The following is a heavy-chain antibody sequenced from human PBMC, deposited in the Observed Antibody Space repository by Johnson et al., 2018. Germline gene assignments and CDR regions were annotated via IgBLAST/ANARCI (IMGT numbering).Heavy chain of an antibody. V-gene: IGHV3-30*18. Sequence: QVQLVQSGGGVVQSGRSLTLSCVGSGLSFNTYGFHWVRQAPGKGLEWVAGISYDGTSQFYADAVKGRFTISRDDSKDTLFLHMDSLRPEDTAAYHCAKQPTLNYYGSGSYPDYFYFYYMDLWGKGTTVSVFS. CDR2: ISYDGTSQ. CDR3: AKQPTLNYYGSGSYPDYFYFYYMDL. D-gene: IGHD3-10*01. CDR1: GLSFNTYG. J-gene: IGHJ6*03.